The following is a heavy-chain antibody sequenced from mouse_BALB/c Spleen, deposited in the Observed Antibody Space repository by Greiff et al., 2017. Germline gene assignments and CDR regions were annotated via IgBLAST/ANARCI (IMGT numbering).Heavy chain of an antibody. D-gene: IGHD2-14*01. CDR1: GYTFTSYW. Sequence: VQLQQSGAELAKPGASVKMSCKASGYTFTSYWMHWVKQRPGQGLEWIGYINPSTSYTEYNQKFKDKATLTADKSSSTAYMQLSSLTSEDSAVYYCARSRYRDYFDYWGQGTTLTVSS. J-gene: IGHJ2*01. V-gene: IGHV1-7*01. CDR3: ARSRYRDYFDY. CDR2: INPSTSYT.